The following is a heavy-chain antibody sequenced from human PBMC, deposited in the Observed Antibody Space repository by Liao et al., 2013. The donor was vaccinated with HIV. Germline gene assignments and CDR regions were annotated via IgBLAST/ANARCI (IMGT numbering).Heavy chain of an antibody. CDR1: GDPSGDYS. J-gene: IGHJ4*02. D-gene: IGHD3-3*01. V-gene: IGHV4-34*01. CDR3: TSDFLR. Sequence: QVQLQQXGAGLLKPSETLSLTCAVKGDPSGDYSWNWIRQPPGKGLEWIGEIYKNGNTNYNPSLTGRITVSADMSTKQFFLKLTSVSAADTATYYCTSDFLRWGQGTQVTVSS. CDR2: IYKNGNT.